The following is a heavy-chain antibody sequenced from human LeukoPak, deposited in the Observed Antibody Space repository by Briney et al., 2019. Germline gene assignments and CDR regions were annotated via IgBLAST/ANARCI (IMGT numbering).Heavy chain of an antibody. CDR1: GFTFIKYS. CDR3: AKRSAESSGYFNY. D-gene: IGHD6-19*01. Sequence: PGGSLRLSCAASGFTFIKYSMTWVRQAPGKGLEWVSAITGSGGFTDYADSVKGRFTISRDNSKNTLYLQMNSLRAEDTAVYYCAKRSAESSGYFNYWGQGILVTVSS. J-gene: IGHJ4*02. CDR2: ITGSGGFT. V-gene: IGHV3-23*01.